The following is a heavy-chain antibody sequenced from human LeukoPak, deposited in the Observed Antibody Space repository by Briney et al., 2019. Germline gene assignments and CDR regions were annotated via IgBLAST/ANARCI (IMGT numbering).Heavy chain of an antibody. CDR3: ASGEKQLALVGGDY. D-gene: IGHD6-13*01. Sequence: GGSLRLSCAASGFTFSNYGMHWVRQVPGKGLECVAAIWFDGIRTYYADSVKGRLTISRDNAKNSLYLQMNSLRDEDTAVYYCASGEKQLALVGGDYWGQGTLVTVSS. CDR2: IWFDGIRT. V-gene: IGHV3-33*01. J-gene: IGHJ4*02. CDR1: GFTFSNYG.